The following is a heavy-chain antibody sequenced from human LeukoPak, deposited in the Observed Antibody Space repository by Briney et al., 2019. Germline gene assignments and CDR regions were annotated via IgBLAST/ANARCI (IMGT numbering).Heavy chain of an antibody. CDR3: ARRWNYGRNYYIDV. Sequence: SETLSLTCAVYGGSFSNYYWSWIRQPPGKGLEWIGEINDSGRTNYNPSLMSRVTVSVDTSKNQFSLRLTSATATDTAVYYCARRWNYGRNYYIDVWGKGATVSVSS. CDR1: GGSFSNYY. CDR2: INDSGRT. D-gene: IGHD1-7*01. J-gene: IGHJ6*03. V-gene: IGHV4-34*01.